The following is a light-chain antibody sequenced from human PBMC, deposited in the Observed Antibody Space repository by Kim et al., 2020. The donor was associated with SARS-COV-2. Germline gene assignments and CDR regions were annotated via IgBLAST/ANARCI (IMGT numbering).Light chain of an antibody. CDR1: QSLLCSANNKSY. CDR3: QQYYSPPLT. J-gene: IGKJ4*01. CDR2: WAS. Sequence: ATINCKSSQSLLCSANNKSYLGWPQQKPGQPPRSLIYWASKRESGVPDRFSGSGSETDFSLTISSLQAEDVAVYYCQQYYSPPLTFGGGTMVEIK. V-gene: IGKV4-1*01.